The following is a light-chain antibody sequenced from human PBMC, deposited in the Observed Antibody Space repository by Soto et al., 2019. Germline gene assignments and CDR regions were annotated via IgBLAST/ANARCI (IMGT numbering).Light chain of an antibody. J-gene: IGLJ3*02. CDR3: ATWDDILNGWV. CDR1: DSNIGSNT. CDR2: SND. Sequence: QSVLTQPPSASGTPGQMVTISCSGSDSNIGSNTVNWYQHLPGMAPQLLTHSNDHRPSGVADRFSVSKSGTSASLAISGLQYEDEDDYYCATWDDILNGWVFGGGTKVTVL. V-gene: IGLV1-44*01.